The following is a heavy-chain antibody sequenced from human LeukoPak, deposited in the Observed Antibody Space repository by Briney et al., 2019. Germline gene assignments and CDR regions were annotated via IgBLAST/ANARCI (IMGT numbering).Heavy chain of an antibody. CDR2: IYYSGST. J-gene: IGHJ4*02. CDR3: ARHTQPSHIFFSAY. V-gene: IGHV4-39*01. Sequence: PSETLSLTCTVSGGSIVITNYYWGWIRQPPGKGLEWIGSIYYSGSTYNNPSLNSRVTISVDTSKNQFSLKLSSVTAADTAVYYCARHTQPSHIFFSAYWGQGILVSVSS. D-gene: IGHD3-3*02. CDR1: GGSIVITNYY.